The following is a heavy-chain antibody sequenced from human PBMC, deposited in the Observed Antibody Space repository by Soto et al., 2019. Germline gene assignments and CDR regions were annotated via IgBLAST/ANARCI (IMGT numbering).Heavy chain of an antibody. D-gene: IGHD6-6*01. V-gene: IGHV1-18*03. CDR1: GFTFTNYG. CDR2: ISASKGNT. CDR3: ASRSGQLPYYFDS. Sequence: ASVKVSCKASGFTFTNYGITWVRQAPGQGLEWMGWISASKGNTNYAQKFQGRVTMTTDTSTSTAYMELRSLRSDDMAVYYCASRSGQLPYYFDSGGQGTQVTVAS. J-gene: IGHJ4*02.